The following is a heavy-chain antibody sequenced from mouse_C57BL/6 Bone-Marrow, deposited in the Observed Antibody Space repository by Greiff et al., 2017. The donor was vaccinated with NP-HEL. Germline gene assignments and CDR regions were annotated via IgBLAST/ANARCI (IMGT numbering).Heavy chain of an antibody. CDR1: GFTFSNYW. CDR3: TETVFGGG. J-gene: IGHJ2*01. V-gene: IGHV6-3*01. CDR2: IRLKSDNYAT. Sequence: DVQLQESGGGLVQPGGSMKLSCVASGFTFSNYWMNWVRQSPEKGLEWVAQIRLKSDNYATHYAESVKGRFTISRDDSKSSVYLQMNNLRAEDTEIYYCTETVFGGGWGQGTTLTVSS.